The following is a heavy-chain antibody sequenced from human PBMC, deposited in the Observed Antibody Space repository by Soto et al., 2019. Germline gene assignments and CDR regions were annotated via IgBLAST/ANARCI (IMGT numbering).Heavy chain of an antibody. Sequence: AGGSLRLSCAAPGFTFSSYAMSWVRQAPGKGPEWVAKIKEDGSEQNYVDSVTGRFTNSRDNAKKSLYLQMNSLRAEDTAVYYCARVKIEMATIFDYWSQGTQVTVSS. CDR1: GFTFSSYA. J-gene: IGHJ4*02. D-gene: IGHD3-22*01. V-gene: IGHV3-7*01. CDR2: IKEDGSEQ. CDR3: ARVKIEMATIFDY.